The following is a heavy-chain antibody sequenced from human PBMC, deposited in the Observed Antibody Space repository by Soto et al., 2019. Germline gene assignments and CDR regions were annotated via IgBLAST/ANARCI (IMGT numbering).Heavy chain of an antibody. Sequence: PSETLSLTCTVSGGSVSSGSYYWNWIRQPPGKGLEWIGYIYYSGSSNYNPSLKSRVTISVDTSKNQFSLKLRSVTAADTAVYYCARVWGGAFDIWGQGTMVTVSS. CDR2: IYYSGSS. D-gene: IGHD3-10*01. CDR3: ARVWGGAFDI. CDR1: GGSVSSGSYY. V-gene: IGHV4-61*01. J-gene: IGHJ3*02.